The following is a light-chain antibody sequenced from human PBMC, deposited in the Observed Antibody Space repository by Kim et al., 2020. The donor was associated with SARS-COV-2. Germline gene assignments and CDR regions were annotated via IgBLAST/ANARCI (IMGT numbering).Light chain of an antibody. CDR2: EDS. CDR1: SSDVGRYNS. J-gene: IGLJ2*01. CDR3: CSYSGSDTLL. V-gene: IGLV2-23*01. Sequence: GQSITLSCTGSSSDVGRYNSVSWYQQHPGKAPKLMIYEDSQRPSGVSDRFSGSKSGSTASLTISALQADDEAAYYCCSYSGSDTLLFGGGTQLTVL.